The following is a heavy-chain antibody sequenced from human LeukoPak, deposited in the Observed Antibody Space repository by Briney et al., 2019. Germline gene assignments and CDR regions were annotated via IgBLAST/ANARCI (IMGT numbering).Heavy chain of an antibody. CDR2: IYYSGST. CDR3: ARENYYGSGSAI. Sequence: KASETLSLTCTVSGGSISSYYWSWIRQPPGKGLEWIGYIYYSGSTNYNPSLKSRVTISVDTSKNQFSLKLSSVTAADTAVYYCARENYYGSGSAIWGQGTLVTVSS. CDR1: GGSISSYY. D-gene: IGHD3-10*01. J-gene: IGHJ4*02. V-gene: IGHV4-59*01.